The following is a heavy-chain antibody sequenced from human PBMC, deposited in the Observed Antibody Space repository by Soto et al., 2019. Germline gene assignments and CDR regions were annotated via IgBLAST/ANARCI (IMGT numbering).Heavy chain of an antibody. CDR3: ARGGYYSSSWYYFDY. V-gene: IGHV3-48*04. J-gene: IGHJ4*02. D-gene: IGHD6-13*01. CDR2: ISSSSSTI. CDR1: GFTFSSYS. Sequence: GGSLRLSCAASGFTFSSYSMNLVRQAPGKGLEWVSYISSSSSTIYYADSVKGRFTISRDNAKNSLYLQMNSLRAEDTAVYYCARGGYYSSSWYYFDYWGQGTLVTVSS.